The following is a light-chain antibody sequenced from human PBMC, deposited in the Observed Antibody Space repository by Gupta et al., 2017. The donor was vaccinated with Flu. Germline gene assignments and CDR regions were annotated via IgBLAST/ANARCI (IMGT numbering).Light chain of an antibody. CDR1: SSDVGGYNY. J-gene: IGLJ3*02. V-gene: IGLV2-11*01. CDR3: CSYEGSYTLV. Sequence: QSALTQPRPVSGSPGQSVTISCTGTSSDVGGYNYVSWYQQHPGKAPKLMIYDVSKRPSGVPDRFSGSKSGNTASLTISGLQAEDEADYYCCSYEGSYTLVFGGGTKLTVL. CDR2: DVS.